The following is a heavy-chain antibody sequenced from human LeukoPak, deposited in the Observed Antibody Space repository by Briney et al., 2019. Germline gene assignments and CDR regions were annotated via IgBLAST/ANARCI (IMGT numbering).Heavy chain of an antibody. Sequence: SETLFLTCTVSGGSISRDYWSWIRQPPGKGLEWIGYIYYTGSTNYNPSLKSRVTISVDTSKNQFSLKLSSVTAADTAVYYCARDRPGGSSLDYWGQGTLVTVSS. CDR1: GGSISRDY. J-gene: IGHJ4*02. D-gene: IGHD6-13*01. CDR3: ARDRPGGSSLDY. V-gene: IGHV4-59*01. CDR2: IYYTGST.